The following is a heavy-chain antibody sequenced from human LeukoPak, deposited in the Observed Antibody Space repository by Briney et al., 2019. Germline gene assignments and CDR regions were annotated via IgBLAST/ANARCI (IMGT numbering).Heavy chain of an antibody. J-gene: IGHJ4*02. Sequence: PGGSLRLSCAASGFIFTSYSMSWARQAPGKGLEWVSSISGGGSYKYYADSVMGRFTISRDNAKNSLYLQMNSLRAEDTAVYYCAKDQGFLTLKYGGLDYWGQGTLVTVSS. CDR2: ISGGGSYK. CDR3: AKDQGFLTLKYGGLDY. CDR1: GFIFTSYS. V-gene: IGHV3-21*01. D-gene: IGHD4-23*01.